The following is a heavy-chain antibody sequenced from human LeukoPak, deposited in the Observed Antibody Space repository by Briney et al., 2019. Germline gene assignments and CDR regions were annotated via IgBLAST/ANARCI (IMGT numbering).Heavy chain of an antibody. D-gene: IGHD2-15*01. CDR2: ESYSGST. CDR3: ASLSRVAGTFSEFLF. V-gene: IGHV4-59*01. J-gene: IGHJ4*02. CDR1: GGSMRFYY. Sequence: SETLSLTCSVAGGSMRFYYWSWIRQPPGKGLEWIGYESYSGSTYYSPSLKSRVTISVDTSKNQFSLKLSSVTAADTAVYYCASLSRVAGTFSEFLFWGQGTLVTVSS.